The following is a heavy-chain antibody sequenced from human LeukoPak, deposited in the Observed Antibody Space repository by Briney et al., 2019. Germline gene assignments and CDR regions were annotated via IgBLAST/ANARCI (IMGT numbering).Heavy chain of an antibody. CDR2: IYSSGST. CDR3: ARDRRLLLFEDNADFDY. V-gene: IGHV4-4*08. CDR1: GRSISSYY. Sequence: SETLSLTCTVSGRSISSYYWGWIRQLPGKGLEWVGSIYSSGSTNYNPTFKSRVTISVDTSKNQFSLKLSSVTAADTAVYYCARDRRLLLFEDNADFDYWGQGTLVTVSS. D-gene: IGHD2-15*01. J-gene: IGHJ4*02.